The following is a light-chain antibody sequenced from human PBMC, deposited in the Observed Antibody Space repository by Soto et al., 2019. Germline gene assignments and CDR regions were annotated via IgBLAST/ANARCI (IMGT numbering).Light chain of an antibody. Sequence: TQSPGTLALSPGKRATLSCRASQGISSYLAWYQQKPGKAPKLLIYAASTLQSGVPSRFSGSGSGTDFTLTISCLQSEDFATYYCQQYYSYPLTFGGGTKVDIK. CDR3: QQYYSYPLT. CDR2: AAS. CDR1: QGISSY. V-gene: IGKV1-8*01. J-gene: IGKJ4*01.